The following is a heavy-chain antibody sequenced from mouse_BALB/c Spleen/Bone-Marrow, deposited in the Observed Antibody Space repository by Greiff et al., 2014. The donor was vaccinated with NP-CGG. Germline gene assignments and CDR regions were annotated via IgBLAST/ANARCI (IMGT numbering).Heavy chain of an antibody. D-gene: IGHD2-14*01. J-gene: IGHJ4*01. CDR2: IHYSGST. CDR3: AREGAYYRYDYAMDY. V-gene: IGHV3-1*02. CDR1: GYSITSGYS. Sequence: EVQLQQSGPDLVKPSQSLSLTCTVTGYSITSGYSWHWIRQFPGNKLEWMGYIHYSGSTNYNPSLKSRISITRDTSKNQFFLQLSSVTTEDTATYYCAREGAYYRYDYAMDYWGQGTSVTVSS.